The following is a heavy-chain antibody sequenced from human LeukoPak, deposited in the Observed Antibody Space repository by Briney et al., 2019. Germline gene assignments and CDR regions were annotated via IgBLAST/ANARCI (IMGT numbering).Heavy chain of an antibody. CDR1: GDSFTSVTDY. CDR3: AREVHDYGDYKWFDP. J-gene: IGHJ5*02. Sequence: PSETLSLTCTVSGDSFTSVTDYWAWIRQPPGKGLEWIASGDYSGGTYYNPSLESRVAISADMSKNQISLKLSSVTAADTAVYYCAREVHDYGDYKWFDPWGQGTLVTVSS. CDR2: GDYSGGT. D-gene: IGHD4-17*01. V-gene: IGHV4-39*07.